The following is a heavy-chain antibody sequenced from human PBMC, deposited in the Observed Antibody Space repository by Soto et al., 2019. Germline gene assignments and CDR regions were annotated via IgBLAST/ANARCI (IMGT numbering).Heavy chain of an antibody. V-gene: IGHV1-69*01. D-gene: IGHD6-13*01. J-gene: IGHJ4*02. Sequence: QVQLVQSGAEVKKPGSSVKVSCKASGGTFSSYAISWVRQAPGQGLEWMGGIIPIFGTANYAQKFQGRVTITADESTRTAYMELISLRYYDTAVYYCARYRVAAAGTLDYWGTGTLVTVS. CDR3: ARYRVAAAGTLDY. CDR2: IIPIFGTA. CDR1: GGTFSSYA.